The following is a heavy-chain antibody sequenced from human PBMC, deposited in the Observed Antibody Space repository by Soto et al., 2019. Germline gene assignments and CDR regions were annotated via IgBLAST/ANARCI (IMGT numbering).Heavy chain of an antibody. CDR2: ISVYNGNT. J-gene: IGHJ6*02. V-gene: IGHV1-18*01. D-gene: IGHD6-6*01. Sequence: QVQLVQSGPEVKKPGASVKVSCRASGYTFDSHGISWVRQAPGQGLEWMGWISVYNGNTNYAQNFQGRVTMTTDTSTSTAYMELRSLRSDDTAIFYCARVRRTARHPSDQYYYGMDVWGQGTTVTVSS. CDR3: ARVRRTARHPSDQYYYGMDV. CDR1: GYTFDSHG.